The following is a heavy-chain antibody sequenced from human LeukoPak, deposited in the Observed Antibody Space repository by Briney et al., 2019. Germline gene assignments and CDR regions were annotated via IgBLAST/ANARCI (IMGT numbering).Heavy chain of an antibody. CDR1: GFTLSDYW. V-gene: IGHV3-74*01. J-gene: IGHJ5*02. D-gene: IGHD1-14*01. Sequence: GGSLRLSCAASGFTLSDYWMHWVRHAPGKGLVWVAGINGDGSSSTYADTVKGQFNISRDNAKNTLYLQMNSLRVEDTAVYYCARDPRNMGLDPWGQGTLVTVSS. CDR2: INGDGSSS. CDR3: ARDPRNMGLDP.